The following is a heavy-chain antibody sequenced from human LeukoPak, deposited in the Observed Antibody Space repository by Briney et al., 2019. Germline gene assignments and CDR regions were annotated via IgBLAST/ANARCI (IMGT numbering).Heavy chain of an antibody. D-gene: IGHD1-1*01. V-gene: IGHV1-24*01. CDR1: GYTLTELS. CDR3: ATVPSFSYDQSSKYGGYKWYFDL. Sequence: ASVKVSCKVSGYTLTELSMHWVRQAPGKGLEWMGGFDPEDGETIYAQKFQGRVTMTEDTSTDTAYMELSSLRSEDTAVYYCATVPSFSYDQSSKYGGYKWYFDLWGRGTLVTVSS. J-gene: IGHJ2*01. CDR2: FDPEDGET.